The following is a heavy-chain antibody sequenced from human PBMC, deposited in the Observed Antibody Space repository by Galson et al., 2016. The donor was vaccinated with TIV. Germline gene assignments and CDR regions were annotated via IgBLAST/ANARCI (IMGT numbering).Heavy chain of an antibody. Sequence: LRLSCAASGFTFSSYAMNWVRQAPGKGLEWVAVISYDGTNKYYADSVKSRFTISRDNSKNTLFLQMNSLRAEDTAVYYCARDLSRSVALYDSSVYGMAAWGQGTTVTVSS. D-gene: IGHD3-22*01. CDR2: ISYDGTNK. J-gene: IGHJ6*01. CDR3: ARDLSRSVALYDSSVYGMAA. CDR1: GFTFSSYA. V-gene: IGHV3-30*04.